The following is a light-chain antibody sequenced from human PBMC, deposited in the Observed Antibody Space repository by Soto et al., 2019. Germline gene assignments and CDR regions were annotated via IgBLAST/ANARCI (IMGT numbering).Light chain of an antibody. V-gene: IGKV3-20*01. CDR2: IAS. J-gene: IGKJ2*01. CDR3: QQYGSTPYT. CDR1: QSVSRSY. Sequence: EVVLTQSPGTLSLSPGERATLSCRASQSVSRSYLAWYQQKPGQAPRLLIYIASSRPTGIPARFSGSGSGTDFTLTISRLEPEDFAMYYCQQYGSTPYTFGQGTKLEIK.